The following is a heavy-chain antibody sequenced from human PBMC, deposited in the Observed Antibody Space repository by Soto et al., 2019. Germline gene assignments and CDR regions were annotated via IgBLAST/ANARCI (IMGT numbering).Heavy chain of an antibody. CDR1: GGSFSGYY. V-gene: IGHV4-34*01. Sequence: SQTLSLTCAVYGGSFSGYYWSWIRQPPGKGLEWIGEINHSGSTNYNPSLKSRVTISVDTSKNQFSLKLSSVTAADTAVYYCARVKTTTTTVVTQGDYFDYWGQGTLVTVSS. D-gene: IGHD4-17*01. CDR3: ARVKTTTTTVVTQGDYFDY. J-gene: IGHJ4*02. CDR2: INHSGST.